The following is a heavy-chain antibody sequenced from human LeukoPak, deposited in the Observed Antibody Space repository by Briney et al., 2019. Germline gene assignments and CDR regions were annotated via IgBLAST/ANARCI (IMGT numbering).Heavy chain of an antibody. Sequence: GESLKISCKGSGYSFTSYWIGWVRQMPGKGLEWMAIIYPGDSDTRYSPSFQGQVTISADKSITTAYLQWDSLKASDTALYYCARLTTATGSYFFDYWGQGTLVTVSS. CDR3: ARLTTATGSYFFDY. CDR1: GYSFTSYW. J-gene: IGHJ4*02. V-gene: IGHV5-51*01. D-gene: IGHD1-1*01. CDR2: IYPGDSDT.